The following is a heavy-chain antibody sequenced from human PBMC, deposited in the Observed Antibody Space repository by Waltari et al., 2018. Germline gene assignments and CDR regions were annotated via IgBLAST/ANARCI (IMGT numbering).Heavy chain of an antibody. CDR2: IYSGGST. Sequence: EVQLLESGGGLVQPGGSLRLSCAASGFTFSSYAMSWVRPAPGKGLEWVSVIYSGGSTYYADSVKGRFTISRDNSKNTLYLQMNSLRAEDTAVYYCAKHYYDSSGQTGAVGYWGQGTLVTVSS. D-gene: IGHD3-22*01. V-gene: IGHV3-23*03. CDR3: AKHYYDSSGQTGAVGY. CDR1: GFTFSSYA. J-gene: IGHJ4*02.